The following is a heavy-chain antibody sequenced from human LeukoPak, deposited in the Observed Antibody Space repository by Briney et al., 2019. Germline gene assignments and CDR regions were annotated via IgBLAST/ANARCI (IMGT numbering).Heavy chain of an antibody. V-gene: IGHV1-69*05. CDR3: ARDRGSIAARRGYHYYYMDV. Sequence: SVKVSCKASGGTFSSYAISWVRQAPGQGLEWMGGIIPIFGTANYAQKFQGRVTITTDESTSTAYMELSSLRSEDTAVYYCARDRGSIAARRGYHYYYMDVWGKGTTVTVSS. D-gene: IGHD6-6*01. CDR1: GGTFSSYA. CDR2: IIPIFGTA. J-gene: IGHJ6*03.